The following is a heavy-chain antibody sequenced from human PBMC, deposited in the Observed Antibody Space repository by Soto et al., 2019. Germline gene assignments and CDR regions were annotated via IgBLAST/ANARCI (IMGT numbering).Heavy chain of an antibody. CDR1: GGSVTNSSYY. J-gene: IGHJ4*02. D-gene: IGHD4-17*01. CDR2: VYYRGRS. V-gene: IGHV4-39*01. CDR3: VSQRTTVPTQAYFDY. Sequence: SETLSLTCTVSGGSVTNSSYYWGWIRQSPGKGLEWIGSVYYRGRSYSKSSVKSRVTISVDTSKNRFSLSLNSVTASDTAVYFCVSQRTTVPTQAYFDYWGPGALVTSPQ.